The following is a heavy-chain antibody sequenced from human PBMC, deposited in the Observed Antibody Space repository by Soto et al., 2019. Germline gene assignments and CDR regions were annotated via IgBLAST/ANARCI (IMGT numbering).Heavy chain of an antibody. CDR2: IIPIFGTA. D-gene: IGHD1-7*01. J-gene: IGHJ6*02. CDR1: GGTFSSYA. Sequence: SVKVSCKASGGTFSSYAISWVRQAPGQGLEWMGGIIPIFGTANYAQKFQGRVTITADESTSTAYMELSSLRSEDTAVYYCAWKLELRPQYGMDVWGQGTTVTVSS. V-gene: IGHV1-69*13. CDR3: AWKLELRPQYGMDV.